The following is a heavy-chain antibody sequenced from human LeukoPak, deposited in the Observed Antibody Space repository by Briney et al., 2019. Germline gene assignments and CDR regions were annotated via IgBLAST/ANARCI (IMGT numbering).Heavy chain of an antibody. V-gene: IGHV3-43D*03. Sequence: GGSLRLSCAASGFTFDDYAMHWVRQAPGKGLEWVSLISWDGGSTYYADSVKGRFTISRDNSKNSLYLQMNSLRAEDTALYYCAKDGGYCSSTSCSPYYYMDVWGKGTTVTVSS. D-gene: IGHD2-2*03. CDR3: AKDGGYCSSTSCSPYYYMDV. CDR2: ISWDGGST. CDR1: GFTFDDYA. J-gene: IGHJ6*03.